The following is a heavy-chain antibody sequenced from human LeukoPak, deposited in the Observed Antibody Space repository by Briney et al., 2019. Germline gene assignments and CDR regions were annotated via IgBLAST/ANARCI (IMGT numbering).Heavy chain of an antibody. CDR2: IYYSGST. CDR1: GGSVRGSTHY. Sequence: PSETLSLTCTVSGGSVRGSTHYWGWIRQPPGKGLEWIGSIYYSGSTYYNPSLKSRVTISVDTSKNQFSLKLSSVTAADTAVYYCARVPSEKAWILLGGGDVWGQGTTVTVSS. D-gene: IGHD5-18*01. CDR3: ARVPSEKAWILLGGGDV. J-gene: IGHJ6*02. V-gene: IGHV4-39*07.